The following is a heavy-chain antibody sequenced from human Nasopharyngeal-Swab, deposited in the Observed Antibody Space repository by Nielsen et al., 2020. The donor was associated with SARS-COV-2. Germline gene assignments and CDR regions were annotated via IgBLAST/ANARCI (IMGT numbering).Heavy chain of an antibody. Sequence: SETLSLTCAVSGGSFSGNYWSWIRQPPGKGLEWIGEINHSGSTNYNPSLKSRVTISVDTSKNQFSLKLSSVTAADTAVYYCARVELRFLEWYDYWGQGTLVTVSS. CDR2: INHSGST. D-gene: IGHD3-3*01. V-gene: IGHV4-34*01. J-gene: IGHJ4*02. CDR3: ARVELRFLEWYDY. CDR1: GGSFSGNY.